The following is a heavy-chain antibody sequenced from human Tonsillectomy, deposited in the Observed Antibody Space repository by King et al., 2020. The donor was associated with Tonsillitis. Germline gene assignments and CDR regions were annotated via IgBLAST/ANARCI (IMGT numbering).Heavy chain of an antibody. D-gene: IGHD4-17*01. V-gene: IGHV3-30*18. CDR3: AKSIGYGDYDYAMDV. CDR2: ISDDGNKK. J-gene: IGHJ6*02. CDR1: GFPFRSYG. Sequence: QVQLVESGGGVVQPGRSLRLSCAASGFPFRSYGMHWVRQAPGKGLEWVILISDDGNKKYYADSVMGRFTISRDNAKNTLYLQMNSLTAEDTAVYYCAKSIGYGDYDYAMDVWGQGTTVTVSS.